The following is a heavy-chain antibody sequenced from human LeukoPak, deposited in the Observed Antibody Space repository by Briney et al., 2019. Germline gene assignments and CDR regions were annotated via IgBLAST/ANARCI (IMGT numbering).Heavy chain of an antibody. CDR2: INDDGSDT. CDR3: VRGGPSTWS. J-gene: IGHJ5*02. V-gene: IGHV3-74*01. D-gene: IGHD2-15*01. CDR1: GFTFKLYW. Sequence: GSLRLSCAASGFTFKLYWMHWVRQVPGKRPVWVSRINDDGSDTVYADSVRGRFTISRDDAKNTVYLQMNNLRADDTAVYHCVRGGPSTWSWGQGTLVTVSS.